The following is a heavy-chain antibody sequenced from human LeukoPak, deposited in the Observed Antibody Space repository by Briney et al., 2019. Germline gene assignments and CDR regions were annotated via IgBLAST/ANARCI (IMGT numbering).Heavy chain of an antibody. Sequence: GESVKISRKGSGCSFTTYWIRWVRQMPGKGLEWMGIIYPGDSDTRYSPSFQGQVTISADKSTNTAYLQWSSLKASDTAIYYCARRPQLRSELDYWGQGTLVTVSS. V-gene: IGHV5-51*01. CDR2: IYPGDSDT. J-gene: IGHJ4*02. CDR1: GCSFTTYW. CDR3: ARRPQLRSELDY. D-gene: IGHD1-7*01.